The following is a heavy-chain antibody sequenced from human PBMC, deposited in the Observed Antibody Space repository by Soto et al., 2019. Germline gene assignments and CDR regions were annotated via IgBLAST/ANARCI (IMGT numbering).Heavy chain of an antibody. CDR2: IYYSGST. CDR1: GGSISSGGYY. Sequence: PSETLSLTCTVSGGSISSGGYYWSWIRQHPGKGLEWIGYIYYSGSTYYNPSLKGRVTISVDTSKNQFSLKLSSVTAADTAVYYCARGRGGNHYYHSTLWPYFDYWGQGTLVTVSS. D-gene: IGHD3-22*01. V-gene: IGHV4-31*03. CDR3: ARGRGGNHYYHSTLWPYFDY. J-gene: IGHJ4*02.